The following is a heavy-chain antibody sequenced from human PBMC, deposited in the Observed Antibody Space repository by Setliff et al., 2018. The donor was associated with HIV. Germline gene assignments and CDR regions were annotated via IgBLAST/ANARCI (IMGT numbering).Heavy chain of an antibody. CDR2: INAGNGDT. V-gene: IGHV1-3*01. CDR1: GYTFTNYA. CDR3: ARGVRPSYGSGSYYWYFDL. D-gene: IGHD3-10*01. Sequence: GASVKVSCKASGYTFTNYAIHWVRQAPGQRLEWMGWINAGNGDTKYSQKFQGRVTITTDTSTSTAYMELNSLSSEDTAVYYCARGVRPSYGSGSYYWYFDLWGRGTLVTVSS. J-gene: IGHJ2*01.